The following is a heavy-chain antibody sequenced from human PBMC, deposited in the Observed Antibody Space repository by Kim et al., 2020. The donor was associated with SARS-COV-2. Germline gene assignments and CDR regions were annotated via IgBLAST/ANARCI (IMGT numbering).Heavy chain of an antibody. D-gene: IGHD6-19*01. J-gene: IGHJ4*02. CDR3: ARDKQTYSSAWYLGFDY. Sequence: LKSRVTISVDTSKNQFSLKLSSVTAADTAVYYCARDKQTYSSAWYLGFDYWGQGTLVTVSS. V-gene: IGHV4-30-2*04.